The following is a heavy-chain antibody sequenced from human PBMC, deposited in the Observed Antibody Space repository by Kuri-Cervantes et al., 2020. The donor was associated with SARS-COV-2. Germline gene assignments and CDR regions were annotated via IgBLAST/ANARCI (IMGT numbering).Heavy chain of an antibody. D-gene: IGHD3-10*01. CDR3: ARHGLRYYGSGSLTTFDY. CDR1: GGSISSSSYY. CDR2: IYYSGST. V-gene: IGHV4-39*01. J-gene: IGHJ4*02. Sequence: ESLKISCTVSGGSISSSSYYWGWTRQPPGKGLEWIGSIYYSGSTYYNPSLKSRVTISVDTSKNQFSLKLSSVTAADTAVYYCARHGLRYYGSGSLTTFDYWGQGTLVTVSS.